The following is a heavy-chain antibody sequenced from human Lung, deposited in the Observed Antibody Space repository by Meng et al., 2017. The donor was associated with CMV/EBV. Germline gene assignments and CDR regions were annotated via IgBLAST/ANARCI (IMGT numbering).Heavy chain of an antibody. Sequence: GGSLRLXCAASGFTFSSYAMHWVRQAPGKGLEWVAVISYDGSNKYYADSVKGRFTISRDNSKNTLYLQMNSLRAEDTAVYYCARDRGGIVGATKGYYGMDVWGQGTXVTVSS. CDR1: GFTFSSYA. V-gene: IGHV3-30*04. D-gene: IGHD1-26*01. J-gene: IGHJ6*02. CDR3: ARDRGGIVGATKGYYGMDV. CDR2: ISYDGSNK.